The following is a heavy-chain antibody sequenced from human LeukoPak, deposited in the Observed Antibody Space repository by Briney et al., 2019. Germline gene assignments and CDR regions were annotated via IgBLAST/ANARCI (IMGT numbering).Heavy chain of an antibody. V-gene: IGHV4-34*01. D-gene: IGHD3-10*01. Sequence: SETLSLTCAVYGGSFSGYYWSWIRQPPGKGLEWIGEINHSGSTNYNPSLKSRVTISVDTSKNQFSLKLSSVTAADTAVYYCARDLLPMVRGGRWFDPWGQGTLVTVSS. CDR1: GGSFSGYY. CDR2: INHSGST. J-gene: IGHJ5*02. CDR3: ARDLLPMVRGGRWFDP.